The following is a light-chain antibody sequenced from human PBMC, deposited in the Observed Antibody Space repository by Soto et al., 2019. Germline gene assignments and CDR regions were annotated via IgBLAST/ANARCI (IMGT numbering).Light chain of an antibody. Sequence: QYALTQPASVSGSPGQSITISCTGTSNYVDGYKYVSWYQQHPDKAPKLIIYDVTNRPSGISNRFSGSKSGNTASLTISGLQAEDEADYYCSSYTSSSSYVFGTGTKVTVL. CDR3: SSYTSSSSYV. J-gene: IGLJ1*01. V-gene: IGLV2-14*01. CDR1: SNYVDGYKY. CDR2: DVT.